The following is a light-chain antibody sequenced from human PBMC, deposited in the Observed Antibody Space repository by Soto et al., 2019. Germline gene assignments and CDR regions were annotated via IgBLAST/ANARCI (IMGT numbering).Light chain of an antibody. Sequence: EIVLTQSPGTLSLSPGERVALSCRASQSVSSTYLAWYQQKPGQAPRLLIYGASSRATGIPVRFSGSGSGKDFTLTISRLEPEDFAVYYCQQYDNSLYTFGQGTKLEIK. CDR2: GAS. CDR3: QQYDNSLYT. J-gene: IGKJ2*01. V-gene: IGKV3-20*01. CDR1: QSVSSTY.